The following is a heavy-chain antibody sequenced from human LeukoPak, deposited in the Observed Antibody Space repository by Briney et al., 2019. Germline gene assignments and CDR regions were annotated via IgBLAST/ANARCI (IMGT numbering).Heavy chain of an antibody. V-gene: IGHV3-11*01. J-gene: IGHJ4*02. Sequence: GSLRLSCAASGFTFSDNYMSWIRQAPRKGLEWVSYISSSGSTIYYADSVKGRFTISRDNAKNSLYLQMNSLRAEDTAVYYCARDPPGYRDFDYWGQGTLVTVSS. CDR3: ARDPPGYRDFDY. D-gene: IGHD5-24*01. CDR2: ISSSGSTI. CDR1: GFTFSDNY.